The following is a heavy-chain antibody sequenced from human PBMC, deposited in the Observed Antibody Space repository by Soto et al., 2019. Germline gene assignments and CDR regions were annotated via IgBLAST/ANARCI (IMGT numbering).Heavy chain of an antibody. V-gene: IGHV6-1*01. CDR1: GDSVSSNSAA. CDR2: TYYRSKWYN. CDR3: AREGGDYYDSSGYYYGDAFDI. J-gene: IGHJ3*02. D-gene: IGHD3-22*01. Sequence: PSQTLSLTCAISGDSVSSNSAAWNWIRQSPSRGLEWLGRTYYRSKWYNDYAVSVKSRITINPDTSKNQFSLQLNSVTPEDTAVYYCAREGGDYYDSSGYYYGDAFDIWGQGTMVTDSS.